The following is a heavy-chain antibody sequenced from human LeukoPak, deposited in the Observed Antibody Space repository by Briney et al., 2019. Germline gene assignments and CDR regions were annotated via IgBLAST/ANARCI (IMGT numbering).Heavy chain of an antibody. J-gene: IGHJ4*02. Sequence: SETLSLTCTVSGDSISNSQYHWDWIRQPPGKGLEWIGTVFYSGGTHYNPSLKSRVSMSVDTSKNQFSLKLSSVTATDTAVYYCARGVGYTRGLDYWGQGTLVTVSS. V-gene: IGHV4-39*01. CDR2: VFYSGGT. CDR3: ARGVGYTRGLDY. CDR1: GDSISNSQYH. D-gene: IGHD5-24*01.